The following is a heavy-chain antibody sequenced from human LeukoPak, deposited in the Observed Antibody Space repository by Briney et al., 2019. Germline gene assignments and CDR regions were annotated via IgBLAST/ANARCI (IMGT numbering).Heavy chain of an antibody. D-gene: IGHD3-9*01. V-gene: IGHV4-39*07. CDR2: IYYSGST. CDR1: GGSISSSSYY. Sequence: SETLSLTCTVSGGSISSSSYYWGWIRQPPGKGLEWIGSIYYSGSTYYNPSLKSRVTISVDTSKNQFSLKLSSVTAADTAVYYCASLSRGGPLRYFDWLEPKFDYWGQGTLVTVSS. CDR3: ASLSRGGPLRYFDWLEPKFDY. J-gene: IGHJ4*02.